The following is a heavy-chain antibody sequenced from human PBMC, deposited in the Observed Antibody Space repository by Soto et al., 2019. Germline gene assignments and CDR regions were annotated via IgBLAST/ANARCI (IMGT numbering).Heavy chain of an antibody. D-gene: IGHD3-10*01. CDR2: IWYDGSNK. CDR3: ARDGSPSKSYYYYGMDV. J-gene: IGHJ6*02. CDR1: GFTFSSYG. V-gene: IGHV3-33*01. Sequence: QVQLVESGGGVVQPGRSLRLSCAASGFTFSSYGMHWVHQAPGKGLEWVAVIWYDGSNKYYADSVKGRFTISRDNSKNTLYLQMNSLRAEDTAVYYCARDGSPSKSYYYYGMDVWGQGTTVTVSS.